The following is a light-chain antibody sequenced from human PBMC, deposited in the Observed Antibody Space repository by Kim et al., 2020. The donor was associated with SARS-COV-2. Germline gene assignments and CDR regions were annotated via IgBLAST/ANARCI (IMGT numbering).Light chain of an antibody. Sequence: QSVNIACTGTSSDGGGYNYVSWYQQNPGKAPMLMIYDDSKRASGVPDRFSGSNSGNTASLTISGLQAEDEADYYCCSHAGSYTFRVFGAGTKVTVL. CDR1: SSDGGGYNY. V-gene: IGLV2-11*01. CDR2: DDS. J-gene: IGLJ1*01. CDR3: CSHAGSYTFRV.